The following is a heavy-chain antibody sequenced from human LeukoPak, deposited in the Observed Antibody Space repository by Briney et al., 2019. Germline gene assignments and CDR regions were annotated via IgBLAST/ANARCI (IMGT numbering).Heavy chain of an antibody. CDR3: AREVLACSSTSCYDRNWFDP. Sequence: SQTLSLTCTVSGGSISSGTYYWSWIRQPAGKGLEWIGRIYTSGSTNYNPSLKSRVTISVDTAKNQFSLKLSSVTAADTAVYYCAREVLACSSTSCYDRNWFDPWGQGTLVTVSS. D-gene: IGHD2-2*01. J-gene: IGHJ5*02. CDR1: GGSISSGTYY. CDR2: IYTSGST. V-gene: IGHV4-61*02.